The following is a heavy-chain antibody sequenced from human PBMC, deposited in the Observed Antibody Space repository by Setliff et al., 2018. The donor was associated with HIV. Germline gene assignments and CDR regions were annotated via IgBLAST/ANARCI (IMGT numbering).Heavy chain of an antibody. CDR2: IRSKAYSGTT. CDR1: GFRFGDYA. V-gene: IGHV3-49*04. J-gene: IGHJ6*03. CDR3: ARGGRGDSYYYYMDV. Sequence: GGSLRLSCTASGFRFGDYALTWVRQAPGKGLEWVGFIRSKAYSGTTEYAASVKGRFIISRDDSGNITYLQMNTLTTEDTALYYCARGGRGDSYYYYMDVWGKGTTVTVSS. D-gene: IGHD3-10*01.